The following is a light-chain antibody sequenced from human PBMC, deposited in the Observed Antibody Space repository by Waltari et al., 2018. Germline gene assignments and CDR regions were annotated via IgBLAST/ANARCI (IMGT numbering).Light chain of an antibody. CDR3: QQYNTWLRT. Sequence: EIAMTQSPATLSVSPGERATLSCRASQSVSNNLVWYQKKPGQAPRLLIYDASTRATDIPARFSGSGSGTEFTLTISSLQSEDSAVYYCQQYNTWLRTFGQGTKVEI. CDR2: DAS. V-gene: IGKV3-15*01. CDR1: QSVSNN. J-gene: IGKJ1*01.